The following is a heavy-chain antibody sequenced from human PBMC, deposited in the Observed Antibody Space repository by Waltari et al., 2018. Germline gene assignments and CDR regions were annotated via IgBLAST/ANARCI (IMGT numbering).Heavy chain of an antibody. CDR2: INPNSGGT. CDR3: AGGDGGNSGNDAFDI. V-gene: IGHV1-2*02. D-gene: IGHD2-21*02. CDR1: GYTFTGYY. Sequence: QVQLVQSGAEVKKPGASVKVSCKAAGYTFTGYYMHWVRQAPGQGLEWMGWINPNSGGTNYAQKFQGRVTMTRDTSISTAYMELSRLRSDDTAVYYCAGGDGGNSGNDAFDIWGQGTMVTVSS. J-gene: IGHJ3*02.